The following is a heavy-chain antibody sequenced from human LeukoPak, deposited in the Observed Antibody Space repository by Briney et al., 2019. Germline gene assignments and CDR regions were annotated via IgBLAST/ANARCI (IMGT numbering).Heavy chain of an antibody. D-gene: IGHD3-22*01. CDR3: ARDTPYYYDSSGYLD. CDR1: GGSISSSGYY. J-gene: IGHJ4*02. Sequence: SETLSLTCTVSGGSISSSGYYWGWLRQPPGKGLEWVGSIYYSGSTYYNPSLKSRITISVDTSKNQFSLKLSSVTAADTAVYYCARDTPYYYDSSGYLDWGQGTLVTVSS. V-gene: IGHV4-39*07. CDR2: IYYSGST.